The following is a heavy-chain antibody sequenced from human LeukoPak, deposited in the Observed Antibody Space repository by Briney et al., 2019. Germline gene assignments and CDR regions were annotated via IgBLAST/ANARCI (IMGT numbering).Heavy chain of an antibody. Sequence: PGGSLRLSCAASGFTFSSYAMHWVRQAPGKGLEWVAVISYDGSNKYYADSVKGRFTISRDNSKNTLYLQMNSLRAEDTAVYYCARGMNYYDSSGYYYVGYFDYWGQGTLVTVSS. J-gene: IGHJ4*02. D-gene: IGHD3-22*01. CDR2: ISYDGSNK. CDR1: GFTFSSYA. CDR3: ARGMNYYDSSGYYYVGYFDY. V-gene: IGHV3-30*01.